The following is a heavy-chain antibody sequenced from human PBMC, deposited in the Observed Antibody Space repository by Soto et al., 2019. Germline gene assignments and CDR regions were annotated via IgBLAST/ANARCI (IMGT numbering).Heavy chain of an antibody. J-gene: IGHJ3*01. CDR2: INHSGST. Sequence: QVQLQQWGAGLLKPSETLSLTCAVSGGSFTDYYWTWIRQPPGKGLEWIGEINHSGSTNYNPSLRKRVTISLDTSENQFSLKVHTVTAADTAVYFCARVRARLSSNAFDVLGQGTLVTVSS. V-gene: IGHV4-34*01. CDR1: GGSFTDYY. CDR3: ARVRARLSSNAFDV.